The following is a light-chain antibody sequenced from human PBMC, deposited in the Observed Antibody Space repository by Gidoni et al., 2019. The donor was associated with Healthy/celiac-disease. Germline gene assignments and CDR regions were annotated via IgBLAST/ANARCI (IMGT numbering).Light chain of an antibody. J-gene: IGLJ3*02. V-gene: IGLV8-61*01. CDR2: STN. CDR3: VLYMGSGPWV. Sequence: QTVVTQEPSFSVSPGGTVTPTCGVSSGSVSTSYYPSWYQQTPGQAPRTLIYSTNTRSSGVPDRFSGSILGNKAALTITGAQADDESDYYCVLYMGSGPWVFGGGTKLTVL. CDR1: SGSVSTSYY.